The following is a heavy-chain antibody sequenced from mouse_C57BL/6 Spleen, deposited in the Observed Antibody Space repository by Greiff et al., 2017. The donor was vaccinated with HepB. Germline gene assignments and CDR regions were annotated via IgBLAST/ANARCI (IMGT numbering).Heavy chain of an antibody. CDR2: IDPSDSYT. Sequence: VQLQQSGAELVMPGASVKLSCKASGYTFTSYWMHWVKQRPGQGLEWIGEIDPSDSYTNYNQKFKGKSTLTVDKSSSTAYMQLSSLTSEDSAVYYCARGEAGTPYYVDYWGQGTTLTVSS. J-gene: IGHJ2*01. D-gene: IGHD4-1*01. CDR1: GYTFTSYW. CDR3: ARGEAGTPYYVDY. V-gene: IGHV1-69*01.